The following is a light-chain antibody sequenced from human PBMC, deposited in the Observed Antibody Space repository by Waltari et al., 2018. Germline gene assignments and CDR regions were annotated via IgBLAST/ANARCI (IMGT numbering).Light chain of an antibody. V-gene: IGKV4-1*01. CDR2: WAS. CDR3: QQYYTTPHT. Sequence: DIVMTQSPDSLAVSLGERATINCKSSQNVLYSSNSKNSLAWYQQIPGQSPKLLIYWASTRDSGVPDRFSGSGSGTDFTLTISSLQAEDAAVYYCQQYYTTPHTFGQGTKVEFK. CDR1: QNVLYSSNSKNS. J-gene: IGKJ1*01.